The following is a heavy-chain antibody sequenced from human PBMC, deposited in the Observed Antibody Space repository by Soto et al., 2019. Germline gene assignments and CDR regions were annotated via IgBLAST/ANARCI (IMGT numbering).Heavy chain of an antibody. J-gene: IGHJ3*02. CDR3: ASAYGSGNYYNPNAFDI. Sequence: SQTLSLTCAISGDSVSSNSAAWNWIRQSPSRGPEWLGRTYYRSKWYNDYAVSVKSRITINPDTSKNQFSLQLNSVTPADTAHYYCASAYGSGNYYNPNAFDIWGQGTMVTVSS. CDR2: TYYRSKWYN. D-gene: IGHD3-10*01. V-gene: IGHV6-1*01. CDR1: GDSVSSNSAA.